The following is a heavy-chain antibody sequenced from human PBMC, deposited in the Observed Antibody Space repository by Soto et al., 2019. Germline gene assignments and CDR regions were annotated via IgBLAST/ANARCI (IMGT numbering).Heavy chain of an antibody. CDR2: FDPEDGET. CDR1: GYTLTELS. Sequence: GASVKVSFKVSGYTLTELSMHWVRQAPGKGLEWMGGFDPEDGETIYAQKFQGRVTMTEDTSTDTAYMELSSLRSEDTAVYYCATGGHSSSEDWFDPWGQGTLVTVSS. J-gene: IGHJ5*02. V-gene: IGHV1-24*01. D-gene: IGHD6-6*01. CDR3: ATGGHSSSEDWFDP.